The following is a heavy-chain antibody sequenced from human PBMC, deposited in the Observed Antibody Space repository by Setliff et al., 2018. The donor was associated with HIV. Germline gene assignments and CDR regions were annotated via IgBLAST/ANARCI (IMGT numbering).Heavy chain of an antibody. CDR1: GGSISSSNY. CDR2: IHTTGRT. D-gene: IGHD5-12*01. Sequence: SETLSLTCAVSGGSISSSNYWTWIRQPTGKGLEWIGHIHTTGRTNYNPSLESRVTISLDSSKNQFSLKLASVTAADTAVYYCARLWLRGPPTWGQGTMVTVSS. J-gene: IGHJ3*01. CDR3: ARLWLRGPPT. V-gene: IGHV4-59*10.